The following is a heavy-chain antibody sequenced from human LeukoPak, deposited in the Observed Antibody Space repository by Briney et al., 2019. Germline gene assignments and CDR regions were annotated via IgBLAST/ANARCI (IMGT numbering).Heavy chain of an antibody. D-gene: IGHD3-22*01. V-gene: IGHV3-49*04. CDR2: IRSKAYGGTT. J-gene: IGHJ5*02. Sequence: PGGTLRLSCTASGFTFGDYAMSWVRQAPGQGLEWVGFIRSKAYGGTTEYAASVKGRFTISRDDSKSIAYLQMNSLKTEDTAVYYCSRSPYIGYYLSWGQGTLVTVSS. CDR1: GFTFGDYA. CDR3: SRSPYIGYYLS.